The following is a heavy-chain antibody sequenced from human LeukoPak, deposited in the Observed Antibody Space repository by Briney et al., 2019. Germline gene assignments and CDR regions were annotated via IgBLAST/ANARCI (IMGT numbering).Heavy chain of an antibody. CDR1: GYTLTSYY. V-gene: IGHV1-46*01. CDR2: INPGGGNT. J-gene: IGHJ3*02. Sequence: ASVKVSCKASGYTLTSYYIHWVRQAPGQGLEWMGLINPGGGNTNYAQNFQGRVTMTRDTSASTVYMELSSLRSEDTAIYYCARIRDGYNDAYDIWGQGTVVTVPS. D-gene: IGHD5-24*01. CDR3: ARIRDGYNDAYDI.